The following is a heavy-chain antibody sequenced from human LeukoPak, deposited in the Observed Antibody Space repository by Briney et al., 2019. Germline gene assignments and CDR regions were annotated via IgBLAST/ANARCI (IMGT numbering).Heavy chain of an antibody. J-gene: IGHJ4*02. CDR1: GFTFSSYS. CDR2: VTYNGATM. CDR3: ASVSGSYNIDN. Sequence: GGSLRLSCAASGFTFSSYSMNWVRQAPGKGLEWISYVTYNGATMYYADSVKGRFTASRDNAKNSLSLQMDSLTAEDTAVYYCASVSGSYNIDNWGQGTLVTVSS. D-gene: IGHD1-26*01. V-gene: IGHV3-48*04.